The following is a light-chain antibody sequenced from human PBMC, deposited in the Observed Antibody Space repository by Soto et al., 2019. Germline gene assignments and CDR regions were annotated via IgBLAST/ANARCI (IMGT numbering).Light chain of an antibody. Sequence: EIVMTQSPATLSVSPGERATLSCRASQSIGSTLAWYQQKPGQAPRLLIYDASTRATGIPLRFSGSGSGTEFTLTVNSLQFEDFTVYYCQQYNNWPFAFGPGTKVEIK. CDR1: QSIGST. CDR2: DAS. J-gene: IGKJ3*01. CDR3: QQYNNWPFA. V-gene: IGKV3-15*01.